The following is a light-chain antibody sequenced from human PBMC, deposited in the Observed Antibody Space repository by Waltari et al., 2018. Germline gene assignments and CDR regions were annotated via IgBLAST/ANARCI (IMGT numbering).Light chain of an antibody. V-gene: IGLV2-23*02. CDR1: SSDVGSYNL. Sequence: QSALTQPASVSGSPGQSITISCTGTSSDVGSYNLVSWYQQHPGKPPKLMIYEVRKRPSGVSNRFSGSKSGNTASLTISGLQAEDEADYYCCSYAGSSTLVFGTGTKVTVL. CDR3: CSYAGSSTLV. J-gene: IGLJ1*01. CDR2: EVR.